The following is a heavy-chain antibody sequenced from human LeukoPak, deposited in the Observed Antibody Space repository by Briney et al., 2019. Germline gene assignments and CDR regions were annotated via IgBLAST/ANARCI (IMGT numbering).Heavy chain of an antibody. Sequence: SETLSLTCTVSGGSISSSSYYWGWIRQPPGKGLEWIGSIYYSGSTYYNPSLKSRVTISVDTSKNQFSLKLSSVTAADTAVYYCARRIAVAGTVLYNWFDPWGQGTLVTVSS. CDR3: ARRIAVAGTVLYNWFDP. J-gene: IGHJ5*02. CDR2: IYYSGST. V-gene: IGHV4-39*01. CDR1: GGSISSSSYY. D-gene: IGHD6-19*01.